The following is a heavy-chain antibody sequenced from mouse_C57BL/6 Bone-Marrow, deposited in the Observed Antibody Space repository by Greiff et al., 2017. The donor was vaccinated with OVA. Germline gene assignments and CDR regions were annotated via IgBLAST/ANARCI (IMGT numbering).Heavy chain of an antibody. Sequence: VQLKQSGPELVKPGASVKISCKASGYSFTDYNLNWVKQSNGTSLEWIGVINPNYGSSSYNQKFKGKATLSVDPSSTPSYMQLNSLTSEDSAVYYCARGGTTVVATNGGAMDYWGQGTSVTVAS. J-gene: IGHJ4*01. CDR3: ARGGTTVVATNGGAMDY. CDR2: INPNYGSS. D-gene: IGHD1-1*01. V-gene: IGHV1-39*01. CDR1: GYSFTDYN.